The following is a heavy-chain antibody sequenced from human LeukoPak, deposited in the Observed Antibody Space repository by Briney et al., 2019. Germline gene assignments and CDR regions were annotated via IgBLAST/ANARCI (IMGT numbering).Heavy chain of an antibody. J-gene: IGHJ3*02. CDR2: IYYSGST. Sequence: SETLSLTCTVSGGSISSYYWSWIRQPPGKGLEWIGYIYYSGSTNYNPSLKSRVTISVDTSKNQFSLKLSSVTAADTAVYYCAREVDSSGYYYNAQSDAFDIWGQGTMVTVSS. V-gene: IGHV4-59*01. D-gene: IGHD3-22*01. CDR3: AREVDSSGYYYNAQSDAFDI. CDR1: GGSISSYY.